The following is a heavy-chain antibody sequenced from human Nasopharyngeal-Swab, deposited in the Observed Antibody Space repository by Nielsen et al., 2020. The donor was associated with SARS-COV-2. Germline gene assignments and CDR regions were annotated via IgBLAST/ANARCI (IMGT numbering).Heavy chain of an antibody. D-gene: IGHD5-12*01. Sequence: GGSLRLSCKGSGYSFTSYWIAWVRQMLGKGLEWMGIIYPRDSDTRYSPSFQGQVTISADKSISTAYLQWSSLKASDTAMYYCVRPEGVATSFKYYFQYGMDVWGQGTMVTVPS. CDR1: GYSFTSYW. CDR3: VRPEGVATSFKYYFQYGMDV. V-gene: IGHV5-51*01. CDR2: IYPRDSDT. J-gene: IGHJ6*02.